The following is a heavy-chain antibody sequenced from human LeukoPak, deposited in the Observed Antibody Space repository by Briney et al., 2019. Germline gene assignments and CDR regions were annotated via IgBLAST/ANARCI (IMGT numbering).Heavy chain of an antibody. CDR3: ARQGAGSSGYEGFDY. J-gene: IGHJ4*02. V-gene: IGHV5-51*01. Sequence: GESLKISCKGSGYSFTSYWIGWVRQMPGKGLEWMGIIYPGDSDTRYGPSFQGQVTISADKSISTAYLQWSSLKASDTAMYYCARQGAGSSGYEGFDYWGQGTLVTVSS. D-gene: IGHD3-22*01. CDR1: GYSFTSYW. CDR2: IYPGDSDT.